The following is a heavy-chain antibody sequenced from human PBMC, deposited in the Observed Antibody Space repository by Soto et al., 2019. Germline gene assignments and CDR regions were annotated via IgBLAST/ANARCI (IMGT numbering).Heavy chain of an antibody. CDR2: IYYSGNT. V-gene: IGHV4-59*01. Sequence: PSETLSLTCTVSGGSISNYYWSWIRQPPGKGLGWIGYIYYSGNTNYNPSLKSRVTISVDTSKKQFSLKVSAVTAADTAVYYCARQSTAWPNFDSWGQGTLVTVSS. CDR1: GGSISNYY. D-gene: IGHD2-21*02. J-gene: IGHJ4*02. CDR3: ARQSTAWPNFDS.